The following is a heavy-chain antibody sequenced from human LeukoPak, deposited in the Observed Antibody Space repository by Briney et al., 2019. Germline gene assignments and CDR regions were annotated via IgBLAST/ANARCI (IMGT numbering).Heavy chain of an antibody. D-gene: IGHD2-2*01. V-gene: IGHV4-39*07. CDR1: GGSISSSSYY. CDR2: IYYSGST. CDR3: ARARRTSCFRWFDP. Sequence: SETLSLTCTVSGGSISSSSYYWGWIRQPPGKGLEWIGSIYYSGSTYYNPSLKSRVTISVDTSKSQFSLKLSSVTAADTAVYYCARARRTSCFRWFDPWGQGTLVTVSS. J-gene: IGHJ5*02.